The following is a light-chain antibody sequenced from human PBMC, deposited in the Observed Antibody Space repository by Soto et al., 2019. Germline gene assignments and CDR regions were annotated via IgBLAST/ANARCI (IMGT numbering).Light chain of an antibody. CDR3: QQYTNYPWT. CDR1: QSISSW. CDR2: DVS. V-gene: IGKV1-5*01. Sequence: DIQMTQSPPTLSASVGDRVTITCRASQSISSWLAWYQQRPGKAPNLLIYDVSSLESGVPSRFSGSGSGTEFTLTISSLQPDDFATNYCQQYTNYPWTFGQGTKV. J-gene: IGKJ1*01.